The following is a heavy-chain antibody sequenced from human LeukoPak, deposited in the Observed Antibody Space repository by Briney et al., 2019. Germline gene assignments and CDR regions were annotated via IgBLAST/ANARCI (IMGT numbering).Heavy chain of an antibody. J-gene: IGHJ6*02. Sequence: PSETLSLTCTVSGGSFTNYYWGWLRQPPGKALEWLGYAYYSGSTNYNPSLKTRLTISVDTSKAQFSLTLSSVTAADTAIYYCASRSGRNYYGMDVWGQGTLVTVSS. CDR3: ASRSGRNYYGMDV. CDR2: AYYSGST. CDR1: GGSFTNYY. V-gene: IGHV4-59*01. D-gene: IGHD3-10*01.